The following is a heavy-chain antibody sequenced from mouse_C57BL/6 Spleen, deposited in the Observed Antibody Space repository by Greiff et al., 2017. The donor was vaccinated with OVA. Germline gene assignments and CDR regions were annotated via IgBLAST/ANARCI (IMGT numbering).Heavy chain of an antibody. Sequence: QVQLKESGAELVRPGTSVKMSCKASGYTFTNYWIGWAKQRPGHGLEWIGDIYPGGGYTNYNEKFKGKATLTADKSSSTAYMQFSSLTSEDSAIYYCARQNSYGSSYEDYFDYWGQGTTLTVSS. D-gene: IGHD1-1*01. V-gene: IGHV1-63*01. CDR3: ARQNSYGSSYEDYFDY. CDR2: IYPGGGYT. CDR1: GYTFTNYW. J-gene: IGHJ2*01.